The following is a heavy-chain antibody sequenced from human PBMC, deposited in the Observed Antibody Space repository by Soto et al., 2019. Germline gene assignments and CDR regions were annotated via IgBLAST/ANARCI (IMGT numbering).Heavy chain of an antibody. V-gene: IGHV1-69*13. D-gene: IGHD5-18*01. CDR3: ASVVDTAMVRLSAINYYYYGMDV. Sequence: GASVKVSCKASGGTFSSYAISWVRQAPGQGLEWMGGIIPIFGTANYAQKFQGRVTITADESTSTAYIELSSLRSEDTAVYYCASVVDTAMVRLSAINYYYYGMDVWGQGTTVTVSS. J-gene: IGHJ6*02. CDR2: IIPIFGTA. CDR1: GGTFSSYA.